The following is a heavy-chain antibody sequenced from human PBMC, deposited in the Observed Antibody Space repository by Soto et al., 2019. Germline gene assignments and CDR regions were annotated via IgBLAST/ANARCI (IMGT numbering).Heavy chain of an antibody. J-gene: IGHJ4*02. V-gene: IGHV3-30-3*01. CDR3: ARGRYSSSSSYFDY. D-gene: IGHD6-6*01. Sequence: GGSLRLSCAASGFTFSSYAMHWVRQAPGKGLEWVAVISYDGSNKYYADSVKGRFTISRDNSKNTLYLQMNSLRAEDTAVYYCARGRYSSSSSYFDYWGQGTLVTVSS. CDR2: ISYDGSNK. CDR1: GFTFSSYA.